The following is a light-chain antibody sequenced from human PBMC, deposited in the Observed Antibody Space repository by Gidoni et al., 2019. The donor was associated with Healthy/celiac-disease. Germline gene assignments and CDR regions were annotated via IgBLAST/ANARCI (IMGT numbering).Light chain of an antibody. CDR1: QSVLYSSNNKNY. V-gene: IGKV4-1*01. Sequence: MSTINCKSSQSVLYSSNNKNYLAWYQQKPGQPPKLLIYCASTRESGVPDRFSGSGSGTDFTLTISSLQAEDVAVYYCQQYYSTPGTFGGGTKVEIK. J-gene: IGKJ4*01. CDR3: QQYYSTPGT. CDR2: CAS.